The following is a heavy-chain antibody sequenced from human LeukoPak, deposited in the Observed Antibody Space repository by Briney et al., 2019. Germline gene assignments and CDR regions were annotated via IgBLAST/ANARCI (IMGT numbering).Heavy chain of an antibody. D-gene: IGHD6-13*01. J-gene: IGHJ4*02. CDR2: INPNSGGT. CDR1: GYTFTSYG. V-gene: IGHV1-2*02. CDR3: ARLKQLVPDY. Sequence: ASVKVSCKASGYTFTSYGISWVRQAPGQGLEWMGWINPNSGGTNYAQKFQGRVTMTRDTSISTAYMELSRLRSDDTAVYYCARLKQLVPDYWGQGTLVTVSS.